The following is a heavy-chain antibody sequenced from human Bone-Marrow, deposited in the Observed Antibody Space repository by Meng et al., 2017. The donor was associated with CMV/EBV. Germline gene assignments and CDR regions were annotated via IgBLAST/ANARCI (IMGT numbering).Heavy chain of an antibody. J-gene: IGHJ4*02. Sequence: GGSLRLSCAASGFIFSGYEMNWVRQAPGKGLEWVSSISSSSSYIYYADSVKGRFTISRDNAKNSLYLQMNSLRAKDTAVYYCARDKKGYAIFDYWGQGTLVTVSS. V-gene: IGHV3-21*01. CDR1: GFIFSGYE. CDR3: ARDKKGYAIFDY. CDR2: ISSSSSYI. D-gene: IGHD2-2*01.